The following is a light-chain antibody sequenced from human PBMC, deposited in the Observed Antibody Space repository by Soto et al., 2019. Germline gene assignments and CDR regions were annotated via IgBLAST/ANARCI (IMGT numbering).Light chain of an antibody. CDR1: SSDVGAYNY. Sequence: QSALTQPHSASGSPGQSVTISCTGTSSDVGAYNYVSWYQQLPGKAPKLVIYEVSKRPSVVPDRFSGSKSGNTASLTVSGLQAEEEADYYCSSYAGSNNFIFGGGTKVTVL. J-gene: IGLJ2*01. CDR2: EVS. CDR3: SSYAGSNNFI. V-gene: IGLV2-8*01.